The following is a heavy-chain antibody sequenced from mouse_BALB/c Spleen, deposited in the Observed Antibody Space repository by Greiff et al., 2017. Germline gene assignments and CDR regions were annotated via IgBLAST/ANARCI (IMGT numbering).Heavy chain of an antibody. J-gene: IGHJ4*01. CDR3: ARRGGGLDAMDY. Sequence: EVQLVESGGGLVQPGGSLKLSCAASGFTFSSYTMSWVRQTPEKRLEWVAYISNGGGSTYYPDTVKGRFTISRDNAKNTLYLQMSSLKSEDTAMYYGARRGGGLDAMDYWGQGTSVTVSS. CDR2: ISNGGGST. CDR1: GFTFSSYT. D-gene: IGHD3-3*01. V-gene: IGHV5-12-2*01.